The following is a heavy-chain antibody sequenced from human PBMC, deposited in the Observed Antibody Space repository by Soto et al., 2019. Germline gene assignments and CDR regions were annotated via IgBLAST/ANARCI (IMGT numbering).Heavy chain of an antibody. CDR2: ISSNGGST. D-gene: IGHD6-19*01. Sequence: GGSLRLSCSASGFTFSSYAMHWVRQAPGKGLEYGSAISSNGGSTYYADSVKGRFTISRDNSKNTLYLQMSSLRAEDTAVYYCVKGTIAVAVDYWGQGTLVTVSS. J-gene: IGHJ4*02. CDR3: VKGTIAVAVDY. V-gene: IGHV3-64D*06. CDR1: GFTFSSYA.